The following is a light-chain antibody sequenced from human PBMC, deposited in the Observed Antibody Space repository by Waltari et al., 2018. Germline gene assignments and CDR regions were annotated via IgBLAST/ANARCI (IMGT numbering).Light chain of an antibody. CDR2: WAS. CDR1: QTVFYNSDNKNY. V-gene: IGKV4-1*01. J-gene: IGKJ1*01. CDR3: QQYFDTPWT. Sequence: DIVMTQSPDSLTVSLGDRATINCTSSQTVFYNSDNKNYLSWYQQKPGQPPKLLIYWASTRESGVPDRFSGSGSGTDFDLTISDLQAEDVAVYFCQQYFDTPWTFGRGTKVEVK.